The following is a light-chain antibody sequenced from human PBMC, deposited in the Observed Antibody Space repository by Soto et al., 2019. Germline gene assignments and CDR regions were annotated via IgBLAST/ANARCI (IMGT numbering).Light chain of an antibody. J-gene: IGLJ1*01. CDR1: SSDVGGYNY. CDR3: SSYRSIGSLV. V-gene: IGLV2-8*01. Sequence: QSALTQPPSASGSPGQSVAISCTGTSSDVGGYNYVSWYQQHPGKAPKLMIYDVSKRPSGVPDRFSGSKSGNTASLTISGLQAEDEADYYCSSYRSIGSLVFGTGTKVTVL. CDR2: DVS.